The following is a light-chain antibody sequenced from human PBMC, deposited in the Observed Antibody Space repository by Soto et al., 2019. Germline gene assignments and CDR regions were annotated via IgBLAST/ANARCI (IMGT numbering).Light chain of an antibody. Sequence: VMTQSPLSLPVTLGQPASISCRASQSVSRYLAWYQQKPGQAPRLLIYDASNRATGIPARFSGSGSGTDFTLTISSLEPEDFAVYYCQQRSSWPITFGQGTRLEI. CDR1: QSVSRY. J-gene: IGKJ5*01. CDR3: QQRSSWPIT. CDR2: DAS. V-gene: IGKV3-11*01.